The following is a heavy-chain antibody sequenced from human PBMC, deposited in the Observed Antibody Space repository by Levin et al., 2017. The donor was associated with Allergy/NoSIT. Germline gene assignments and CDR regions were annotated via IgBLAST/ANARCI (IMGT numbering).Heavy chain of an antibody. CDR3: ARIDRIRRWLQFGLVSGNDY. V-gene: IGHV1-2*02. Sequence: AASVKVSCKASGYTFTGYYMHWVRQAPGQGLEWMGWINPNSGGTNYAQKFQGRVTMTRDTSISTAYMELSRLRSDDTAVYYCARIDRIRRWLQFGLVSGNDYWGQGTLVTVSS. D-gene: IGHD5-24*01. CDR1: GYTFTGYY. J-gene: IGHJ4*02. CDR2: INPNSGGT.